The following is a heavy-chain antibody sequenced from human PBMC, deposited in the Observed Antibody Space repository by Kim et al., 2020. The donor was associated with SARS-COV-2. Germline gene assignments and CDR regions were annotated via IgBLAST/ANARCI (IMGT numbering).Heavy chain of an antibody. J-gene: IGHJ6*02. V-gene: IGHV1-18*04. CDR1: GYTFNSYG. CDR3: ARAQYYYYAMDV. Sequence: ASVKVSCKASGYTFNSYGFNWVRQAPGQGLEWMGWISAYNGNTNYAQKFQGRVTMTTDTSTSTAYMELRSLRFDDTAVYYCARAQYYYYAMDVWGQGTTVTVSS. CDR2: ISAYNGNT. D-gene: IGHD3-10*01.